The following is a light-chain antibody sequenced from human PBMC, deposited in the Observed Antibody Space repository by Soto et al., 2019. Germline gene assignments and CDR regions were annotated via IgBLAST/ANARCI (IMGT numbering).Light chain of an antibody. V-gene: IGKV3-11*01. CDR3: QQRSNWPPLT. CDR1: QNVGSN. CDR2: DAS. J-gene: IGKJ4*01. Sequence: EIVLTQSPATLSLSPGERATLSCRASQNVGSNLAWYQQKPGQAPRLLIYDASNRATGIPARFSGSGSGTDFTLTISSLEPEDFALYYCQQRSNWPPLTFGGGTKVEIK.